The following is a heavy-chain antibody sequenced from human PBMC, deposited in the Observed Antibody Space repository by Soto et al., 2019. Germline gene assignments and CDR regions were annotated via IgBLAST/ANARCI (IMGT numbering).Heavy chain of an antibody. CDR3: AKDSLDDSTRGAFEI. CDR2: ISWNSGSI. D-gene: IGHD3-22*01. Sequence: EVQLVESGGGLVQPGRSLRLSCAASGFTFDDYARHWVRQAPGKGLEGGSGISWNSGSIGYADSVQGRFTISRDNAKHSLYLQMNSLRAEDTALYYCAKDSLDDSTRGAFEIWGQGTMVTVSS. J-gene: IGHJ3*02. CDR1: GFTFDDYA. V-gene: IGHV3-9*01.